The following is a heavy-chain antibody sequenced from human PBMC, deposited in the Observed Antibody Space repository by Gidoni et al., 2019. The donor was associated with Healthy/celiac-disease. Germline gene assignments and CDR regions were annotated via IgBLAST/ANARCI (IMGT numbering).Heavy chain of an antibody. CDR2: ISGSGGST. D-gene: IGHD3-9*01. CDR1: GFTFSSYS. Sequence: EVQLVESGGGLVQPGGSLSPPCAASGFTFSSYSMSWVRQAPGKGLEWVSAISGSGGSTYYADSVKGRFTISRDNSKNTLYLQMNSLRAEDTAVYYCAKAYLPEYYDILTGLTDAFDIWGQGTMVTVSS. CDR3: AKAYLPEYYDILTGLTDAFDI. V-gene: IGHV3-23*04. J-gene: IGHJ3*02.